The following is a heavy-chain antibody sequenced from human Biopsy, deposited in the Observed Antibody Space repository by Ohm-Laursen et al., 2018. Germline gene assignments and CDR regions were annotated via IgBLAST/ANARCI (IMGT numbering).Heavy chain of an antibody. J-gene: IGHJ5*02. CDR3: ARSFGVVINFEHNWFDP. Sequence: SVRVSCKASGATFSNYAINWLRQAPGQGLEWMGGINPMFGTAKYAQRFQGRVTITADKSTSTADMELSSLRSDDTAVYYCARSFGVVINFEHNWFDPWGQGTLVTVSS. D-gene: IGHD3-3*01. V-gene: IGHV1-69*06. CDR1: GATFSNYA. CDR2: INPMFGTA.